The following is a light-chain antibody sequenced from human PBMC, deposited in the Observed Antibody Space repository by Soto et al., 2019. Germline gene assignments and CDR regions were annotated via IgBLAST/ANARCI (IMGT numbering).Light chain of an antibody. CDR3: GTWDSSLSTVV. J-gene: IGLJ2*01. CDR2: DDN. V-gene: IGLV1-51*01. Sequence: QSVLTQPPSVSAAPGQKVTISCSGSSSNIGNNYVSWYQQLPGTAPKLLICDDNKRPSGIPDRFSGSKSGTSATLGITGLQTGDEADYYCGTWDSSLSTVVFGGGTQLTVL. CDR1: SSNIGNNY.